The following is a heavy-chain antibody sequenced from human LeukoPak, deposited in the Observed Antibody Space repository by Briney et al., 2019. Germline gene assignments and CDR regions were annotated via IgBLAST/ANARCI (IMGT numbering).Heavy chain of an antibody. Sequence: SETLSLTCTVSGGSTSRYYWSWVRQPPGKSLEWIGYIYDSGSTAYNPSLKSRVTISIDTSNNRFSLNLTSVTAADTAVYYCARLPGIAAVWGQGTLVIVSS. J-gene: IGHJ1*01. CDR2: IYDSGST. CDR3: ARLPGIAAV. V-gene: IGHV4-59*08. D-gene: IGHD6-13*01. CDR1: GGSTSRYY.